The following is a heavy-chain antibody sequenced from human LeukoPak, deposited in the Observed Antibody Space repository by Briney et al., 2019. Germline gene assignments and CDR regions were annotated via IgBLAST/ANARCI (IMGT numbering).Heavy chain of an antibody. CDR2: ISSSGSTI. CDR3: ARDHTDGDAFDY. J-gene: IGHJ4*02. V-gene: IGHV3-48*03. CDR1: GFTYSSYE. D-gene: IGHD4-17*01. Sequence: GGSLRLSCAASGFTYSSYEMNWVRQGPGKGLEWVSYISSSGSTIYYADSVKGRFTISRDNAKNSLYLQMNSLRAEDTAVYYCARDHTDGDAFDYWGQGTLVTVSS.